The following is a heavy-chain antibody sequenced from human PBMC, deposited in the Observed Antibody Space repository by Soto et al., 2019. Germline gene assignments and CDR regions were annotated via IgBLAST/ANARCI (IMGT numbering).Heavy chain of an antibody. CDR2: ISGSGFKK. Sequence: GVSLRRSGAAGRFSYEFFGIGSVRHTPEKCLEWISYISGSGFKKYYADSVKGRFTISRDNSKSTVYLELNNLSAEDTAVYHCAKNQGVELVPLATVDWFDPWGQGSVVTVSS. D-gene: IGHD1-26*01. J-gene: IGHJ5*02. V-gene: IGHV3-23*01. CDR1: RFSYEFFG. CDR3: AKNQGVELVPLATVDWFDP.